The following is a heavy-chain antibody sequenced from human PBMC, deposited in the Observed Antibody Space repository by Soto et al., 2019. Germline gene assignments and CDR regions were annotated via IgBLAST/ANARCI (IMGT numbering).Heavy chain of an antibody. CDR3: AREYEYCSGGRCFDAFDI. V-gene: IGHV1-69*04. CDR2: IIPILGIA. J-gene: IGHJ3*02. CDR1: GGTFSSYT. Sequence: ASVKVSCKASGGTFSSYTISWVRQAPGQGLEWMGRIIPILGIANYAQKFQGRVTITADKSTSTAYMELSSLRSEDTAVYYCAREYEYCSGGRCFDAFDIWGQGTVVTVSS. D-gene: IGHD2-15*01.